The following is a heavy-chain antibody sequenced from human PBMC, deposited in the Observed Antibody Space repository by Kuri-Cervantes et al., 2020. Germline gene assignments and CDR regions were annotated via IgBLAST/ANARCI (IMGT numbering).Heavy chain of an antibody. CDR3: ARAHTSSRYYDFWSGYYYGMDV. V-gene: IGHV3-9*01. J-gene: IGHJ6*02. CDR1: GFTFDDYA. Sequence: SLKISCAASGFTFDDYAMHWVRQAPGKGLEWVSGINWNSGSIGYADSVKGRFTISRDNAKNSLYLQMNSLRAGDTAVYYCARAHTSSRYYDFWSGYYYGMDVWGQGTTVTVSS. D-gene: IGHD3-3*01. CDR2: INWNSGSI.